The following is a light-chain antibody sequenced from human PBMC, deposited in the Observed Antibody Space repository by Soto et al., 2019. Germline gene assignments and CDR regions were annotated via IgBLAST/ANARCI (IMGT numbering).Light chain of an antibody. CDR2: IAS. CDR1: QSIRSS. V-gene: IGKV1-39*01. CDR3: QQTYKAPRT. Sequence: DIQMTQAQSSLSASVGDRVTITCRASQSIRSSLNWYQQKPGKAPNLLIYIASNLQSGVPSRFSGSGSGTDFTLPISSLQPEDFAPYYCQQTYKAPRTFGQGTKVEIK. J-gene: IGKJ1*01.